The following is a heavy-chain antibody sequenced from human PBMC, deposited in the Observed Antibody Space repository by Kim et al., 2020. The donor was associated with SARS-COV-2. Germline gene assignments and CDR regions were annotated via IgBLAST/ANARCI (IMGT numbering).Heavy chain of an antibody. CDR2: ISYDGSNK. V-gene: IGHV3-30*18. CDR3: AKDKGGLNSGWENYFDY. Sequence: GGSLRLSCAASGFTFSSCGMHWVRQAPGKGLEWVAVISYDGSNKYYADSVKGRFTISRDNSKNTLYLQMNSLRAEDTAVYYCAKDKGGLNSGWENYFDYWGQGTLVTVSS. CDR1: GFTFSSCG. J-gene: IGHJ4*02. D-gene: IGHD6-19*01.